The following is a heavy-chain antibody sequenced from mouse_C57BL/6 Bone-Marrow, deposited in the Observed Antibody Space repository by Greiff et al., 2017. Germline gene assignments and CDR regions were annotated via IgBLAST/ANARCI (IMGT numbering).Heavy chain of an antibody. D-gene: IGHD2-2*01. J-gene: IGHJ4*01. V-gene: IGHV7-1*01. CDR2: SRNKANDYTT. Sequence: EVMLVESGGGLVQSGRSLRLSCATSGFTFSDFYMEWVRQAPGKGLEWIAASRNKANDYTTEYSASVKGRFIVSRDTSQSILYLQMNALRAEDTASYYCARDAKVTTNYAMDYWGQGTSVTVSS. CDR1: GFTFSDFY. CDR3: ARDAKVTTNYAMDY.